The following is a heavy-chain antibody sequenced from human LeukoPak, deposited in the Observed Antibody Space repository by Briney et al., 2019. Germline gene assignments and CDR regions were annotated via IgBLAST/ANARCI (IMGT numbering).Heavy chain of an antibody. J-gene: IGHJ4*02. CDR3: AREYYYGSGNYYNRIDY. CDR2: IDPNSGGT. Sequence: ASVKVSCKASGYTFTGYYMHWVRQAPGQGLEWMGWIDPNSGGTNYAQKFQGRVTMTRDASISTAYMVLNRLRSDDTAVYYCAREYYYGSGNYYNRIDYWGQGTLVTVSS. V-gene: IGHV1-2*02. D-gene: IGHD3-10*01. CDR1: GYTFTGYY.